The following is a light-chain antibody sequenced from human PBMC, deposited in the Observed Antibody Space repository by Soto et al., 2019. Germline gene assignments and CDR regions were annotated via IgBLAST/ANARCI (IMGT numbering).Light chain of an antibody. Sequence: QSVLTQPPSASGSPGQSVTISCTGTSSDVGGYNYVSWYQQHPGKAPKLMIYEVTLRPSGVPDRFSGSKFGNTAYLTVSGLQAEDEADYYCSSYAGSTRGVFGTGTKVTVL. V-gene: IGLV2-8*01. CDR3: SSYAGSTRGV. CDR1: SSDVGGYNY. CDR2: EVT. J-gene: IGLJ1*01.